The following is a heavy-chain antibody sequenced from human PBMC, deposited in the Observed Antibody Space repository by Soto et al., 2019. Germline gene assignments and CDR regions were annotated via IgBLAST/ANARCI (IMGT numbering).Heavy chain of an antibody. CDR1: GGSIGSGRYY. CDR3: ARDYSSSWGRYGMDV. Sequence: XTLSLPCTVSGGSIGSGRYYWSCIRQPPGKGLEWIGYIYYSGSTNYNPSLKSRVTISVDTSKNPFSLKLSSVPAADTAVYYCARDYSSSWGRYGMDVWGQGTTGTVS. J-gene: IGHJ6*02. CDR2: IYYSGST. V-gene: IGHV4-61*01. D-gene: IGHD6-13*01.